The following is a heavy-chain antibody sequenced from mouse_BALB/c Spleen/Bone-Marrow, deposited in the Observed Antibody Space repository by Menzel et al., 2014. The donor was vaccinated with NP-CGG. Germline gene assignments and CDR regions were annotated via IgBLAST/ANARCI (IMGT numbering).Heavy chain of an antibody. V-gene: IGHV14-4*02. Sequence: EVKLVESGAELVRSGASVKLSCTASGFNVKDYYMHWVKQRPEQGLEWIGWIDPENGDTEYAPKFQGKATMTADTSSNTAYLQLSGLTSEDTAVYYCNGNYYAMDYWGQGTSVTVSS. CDR2: IDPENGDT. CDR3: NGNYYAMDY. D-gene: IGHD2-1*01. J-gene: IGHJ4*01. CDR1: GFNVKDYY.